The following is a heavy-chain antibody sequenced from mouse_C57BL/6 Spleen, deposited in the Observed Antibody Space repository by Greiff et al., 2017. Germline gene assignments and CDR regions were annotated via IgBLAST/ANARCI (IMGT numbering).Heavy chain of an antibody. J-gene: IGHJ2*01. CDR3: ARLERTYFDY. V-gene: IGHV1-80*01. CDR1: GYAFSSYW. CDR2: IYPGDGDT. D-gene: IGHD6-2*01. Sequence: QVQLQQSGAELVKPGASVKISCKASGYAFSSYWMNLVKQRPGKGLEWIGQIYPGDGDTNYNGKFKGKATLTADKSSSTAYMQLSSLTSEDSAVYFCARLERTYFDYWGQGTTLTVSS.